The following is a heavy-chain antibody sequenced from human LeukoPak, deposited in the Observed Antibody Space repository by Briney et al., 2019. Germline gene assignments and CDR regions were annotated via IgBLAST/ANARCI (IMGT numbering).Heavy chain of an antibody. D-gene: IGHD2/OR15-2a*01. CDR3: TESMTFGAFDI. Sequence: GGSLRLSCAASGFTFSNAWMSWVRQAPGKGLEWVGRIKSKTDGGTTDYAAPVKGRFTISRDDSKNTLYLQMNSLKTEDTAVYYCTESMTFGAFDIWGQGTMVTVSS. CDR2: IKSKTDGGTT. J-gene: IGHJ3*02. V-gene: IGHV3-15*01. CDR1: GFTFSNAW.